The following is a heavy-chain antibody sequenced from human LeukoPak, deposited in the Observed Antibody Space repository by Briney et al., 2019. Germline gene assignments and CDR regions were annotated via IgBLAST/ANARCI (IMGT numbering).Heavy chain of an antibody. J-gene: IGHJ4*02. V-gene: IGHV3-53*01. D-gene: IGHD5-24*01. CDR3: ARDGVRDGLYFDR. Sequence: GGSLRLSCAASGFTVSSNYMSWVRQAPGKGLEWVSVIYSGGSTYYADSVKGRFTISRDNSKNTLYLQMNSLRAEDTAVYSCARDGVRDGLYFDRWGQGTLVTVSS. CDR1: GFTVSSNY. CDR2: IYSGGST.